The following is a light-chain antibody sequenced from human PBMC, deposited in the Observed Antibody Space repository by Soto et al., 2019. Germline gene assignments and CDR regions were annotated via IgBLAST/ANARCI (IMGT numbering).Light chain of an antibody. CDR3: SSYTSGTTLYV. Sequence: QSVLTQPASVSGSPGQSITISCTGTSRDVGGYNDVAWYQHHPGKAPRLMIYASSNRPSGVSHRFSGSRSGNTASLTISGLQDEDEADYYCSSYTSGTTLYVFGTGTKLTVL. CDR1: SRDVGGYND. CDR2: ASS. V-gene: IGLV2-14*01. J-gene: IGLJ1*01.